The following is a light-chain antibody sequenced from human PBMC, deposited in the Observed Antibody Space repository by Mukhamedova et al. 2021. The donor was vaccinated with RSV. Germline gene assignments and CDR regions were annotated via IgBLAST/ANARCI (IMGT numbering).Light chain of an antibody. CDR3: QERSNWPRRT. J-gene: IGKJ3*01. Sequence: QSISTSLAWYQHKPGQAPRLLIYDASNRASGIPTRFSGSGSGTDFTLTISSLESEDSAVYYCQERSNWPRRTFGPGTKVHLK. V-gene: IGKV3-11*01. CDR1: QSISTS. CDR2: DAS.